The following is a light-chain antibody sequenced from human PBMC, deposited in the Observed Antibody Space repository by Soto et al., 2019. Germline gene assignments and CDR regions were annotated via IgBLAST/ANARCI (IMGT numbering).Light chain of an antibody. CDR3: AAGDDDLHVWL. CDR2: SSN. J-gene: IGLJ3*02. CDR1: DSNIGSTA. Sequence: QSVLTQPPSVSATPGPGGILSCSGGDSNIGSTAVNWYQQLPGTAPRLLIYSSNQRPSGVPDRISGSKAGTSASLAISGLQSEDEADYYCAAGDDDLHVWLFGGGTKLTVL. V-gene: IGLV1-44*01.